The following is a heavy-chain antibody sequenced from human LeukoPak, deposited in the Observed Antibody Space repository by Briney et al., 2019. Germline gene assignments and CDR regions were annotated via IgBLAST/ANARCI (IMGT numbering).Heavy chain of an antibody. Sequence: GGSLRLSCAVSGFTLSSYNMNWVRQAPGKGLEWVSYIRNSGNTIYYADSVKGRFTISRDNAKNSLYLQMNSLRAEDTAVYYCAELGITMIGGVWGKGTTVTISS. J-gene: IGHJ6*04. D-gene: IGHD3-10*02. CDR3: AELGITMIGGV. CDR1: GFTLSSYN. CDR2: IRNSGNTI. V-gene: IGHV3-48*03.